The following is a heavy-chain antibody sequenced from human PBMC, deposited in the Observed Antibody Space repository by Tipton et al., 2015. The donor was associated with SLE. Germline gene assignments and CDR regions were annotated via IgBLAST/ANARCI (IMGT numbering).Heavy chain of an antibody. CDR2: INHSGST. Sequence: TLSLTCAVYGGSFSGYYWSWIRQPPGKGLEWVGEINHSGSTNYNPSLKSRVTISVDTSKNQFSLKLSSVTAADTAVYYCARDPKGWFDPWGQGTLVTVSS. CDR3: ARDPKGWFDP. J-gene: IGHJ5*02. V-gene: IGHV4-34*01. CDR1: GGSFSGYY.